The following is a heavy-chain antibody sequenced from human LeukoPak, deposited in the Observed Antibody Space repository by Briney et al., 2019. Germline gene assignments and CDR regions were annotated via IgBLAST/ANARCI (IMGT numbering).Heavy chain of an antibody. D-gene: IGHD3-22*01. CDR1: GGSISSYY. V-gene: IGHV4-39*01. CDR3: ARQQSSGYYRDY. Sequence: PSETLSLTCTVSGGSISSYYWGWIRQPPGKGLEWIGSIYYSGSTYYNPSLKSRVTISVDTSKNQFSLKLSSVTAADTAVYYCARQQSSGYYRDYWGQGTLVTVSS. CDR2: IYYSGST. J-gene: IGHJ4*02.